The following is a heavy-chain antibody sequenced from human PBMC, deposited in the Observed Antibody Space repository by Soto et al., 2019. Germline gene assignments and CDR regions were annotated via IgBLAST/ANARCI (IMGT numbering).Heavy chain of an antibody. V-gene: IGHV3-23*01. J-gene: IGHJ4*02. D-gene: IGHD5-18*01. CDR3: AKSPGQLWWYFDY. CDR2: ISRSGGST. Sequence: EVQLLESGGGLVQPGGSLRLSCAASGFTFSSYAMSWVRQAPGKGLEWVSAISRSGGSTYYADSVKGRFTISRDNSKNTLYLQMNSLRAEDTAVYYCAKSPGQLWWYFDYWGQGTLVTVSS. CDR1: GFTFSSYA.